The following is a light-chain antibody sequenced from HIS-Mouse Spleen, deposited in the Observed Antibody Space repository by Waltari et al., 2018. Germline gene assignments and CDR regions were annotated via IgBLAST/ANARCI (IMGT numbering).Light chain of an antibody. V-gene: IGLV2-18*02. CDR1: SRDVGSYNR. Sequence: QSALTQPPSVSGSPGQSVPIPCTGPSRDVGSYNRVSWYQQPPGTAPKLMSYDVSNRPSGVPDRFSGYKSGNTASLTISGLQAEDEADYYCSSYTSSSTVFGTGTKVTVL. J-gene: IGLJ1*01. CDR3: SSYTSSSTV. CDR2: DVS.